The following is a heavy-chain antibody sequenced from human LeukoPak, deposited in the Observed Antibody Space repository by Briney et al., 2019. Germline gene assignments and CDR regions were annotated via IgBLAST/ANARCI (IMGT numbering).Heavy chain of an antibody. Sequence: PSETLSLTCAVYGGSFSGYYWSWIRQPPGKGLEWIGEISHSGSTNYNPSLKSRVTISVDTSKNQFSLKLSSVTAADTAVYYCARGQLGYCSSTSCYGAKNWFDPWGQGTLVTVSS. D-gene: IGHD2-2*01. V-gene: IGHV4-34*01. CDR3: ARGQLGYCSSTSCYGAKNWFDP. CDR1: GGSFSGYY. CDR2: ISHSGST. J-gene: IGHJ5*02.